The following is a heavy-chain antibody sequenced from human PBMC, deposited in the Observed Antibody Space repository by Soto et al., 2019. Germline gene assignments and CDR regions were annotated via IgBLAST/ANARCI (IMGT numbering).Heavy chain of an antibody. CDR2: IYYSGST. V-gene: IGHV4-39*01. CDR1: GGSISSSSYY. J-gene: IGHJ4*02. CDR3: ARLGGYYGSGSLPAFEDY. Sequence: QLQLQESGPGLVKPSETLSLTCTVSGGSISSSSYYWGWIRQPPGKGLEWIGSIYYSGSTYYNPSLKSRVTLSVDTSKNQCSLKRSSVTAADPAVYYWARLGGYYGSGSLPAFEDYWGQGTLVTVSS. D-gene: IGHD3-10*01.